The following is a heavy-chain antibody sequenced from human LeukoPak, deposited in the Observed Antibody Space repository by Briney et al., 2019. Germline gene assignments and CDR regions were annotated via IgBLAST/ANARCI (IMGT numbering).Heavy chain of an antibody. CDR2: IYSDGTS. CDR1: GGSIINYY. Sequence: SEALSLTCTVSGGSIINYYWSWIRQPAGEGLEWIGRIYSDGTSKYNPSLESRVTMSVDPSKNQFSLKLSSVTAADTAFYYCAKDPVEYSSSNWFDPWGQGTLVTVSS. D-gene: IGHD6-6*01. CDR3: AKDPVEYSSSNWFDP. J-gene: IGHJ5*02. V-gene: IGHV4-4*07.